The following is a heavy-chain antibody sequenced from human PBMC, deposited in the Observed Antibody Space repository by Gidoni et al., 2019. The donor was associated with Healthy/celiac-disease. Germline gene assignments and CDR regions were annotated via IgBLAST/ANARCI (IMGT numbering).Heavy chain of an antibody. V-gene: IGHV3-30-3*01. CDR3: ARDFIGSSWYIDY. D-gene: IGHD6-13*01. CDR2: ISYDGSNK. Sequence: QVQLVESGGGVVQPGRSLRLSCAASGFTFSSYAMHWVRQAPGKGLEWLAVISYDGSNKYYADSVKGRFTISRDNSKNTLYLQMNSLRAEDTAVYYCARDFIGSSWYIDYWGQGTLVTVSS. J-gene: IGHJ4*02. CDR1: GFTFSSYA.